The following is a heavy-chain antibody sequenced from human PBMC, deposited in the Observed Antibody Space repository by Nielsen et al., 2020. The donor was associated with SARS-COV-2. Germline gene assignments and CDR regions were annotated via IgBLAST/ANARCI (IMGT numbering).Heavy chain of an antibody. CDR1: GFTFSSYA. D-gene: IGHD2-15*01. J-gene: IGHJ2*01. CDR2: ISGSGGST. V-gene: IGHV3-23*01. CDR3: AKDSNKVAANYWYFDL. Sequence: GESLKIFCAASGFTFSSYAMSWVRQAPGKGLEWVSAISGSGGSTYYADSVKGRFTISRDNSKNTLYLQMNSLRAEDTAVYYCAKDSNKVAANYWYFDLWGRGTLVTVSS.